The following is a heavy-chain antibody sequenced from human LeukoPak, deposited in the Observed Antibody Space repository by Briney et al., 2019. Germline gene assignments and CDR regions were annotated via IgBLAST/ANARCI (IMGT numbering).Heavy chain of an antibody. CDR2: IYYRGCT. D-gene: IGHD2-15*01. CDR1: GGSVSSGSYY. J-gene: IGHJ3*02. CDR3: AGGDIVVANDAFDI. Sequence: PSETLSLTCTVSGGSVSSGSYYWSWIRQPPGKGLERIGYIYYRGCTNYNPALKSRVTISVDTSKNQFSLKLSSVTAADTAVYYCAGGDIVVANDAFDIWGQGTMVTVSS. V-gene: IGHV4-61*01.